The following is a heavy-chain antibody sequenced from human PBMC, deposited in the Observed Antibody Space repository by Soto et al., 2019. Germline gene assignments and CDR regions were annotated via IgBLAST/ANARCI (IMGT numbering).Heavy chain of an antibody. J-gene: IGHJ6*02. V-gene: IGHV4-39*01. Sequence: QLQLQESGPGLVKPSETLSLTCTVSGDSVSSTTYYWGWIRQPPGKGLEWIGSIYYSGTTYYNPSLKSRVTISVDTSKNHFSLKLNSVTAAATAVYYCARQIRPYYGMDVWGQGTTVTASS. CDR1: GDSVSSTTYY. CDR2: IYYSGTT. CDR3: ARQIRPYYGMDV.